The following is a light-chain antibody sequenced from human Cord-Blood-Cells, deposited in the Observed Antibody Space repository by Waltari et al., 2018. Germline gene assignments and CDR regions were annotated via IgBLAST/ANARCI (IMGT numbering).Light chain of an antibody. J-gene: IGKJ2*03. V-gene: IGKV3-20*01. CDR3: QQYGSSLYS. CDR1: QSVSSSY. Sequence: EIVLTQSPGTLSLSPGERVTLSCRASQSVSSSYLAWYQQKPGQAPRRLIYGASSRATGIPDRFSGSGSGTDFTLTISRLEPEDFAVYYCQQYGSSLYSVGQGTKLEIK. CDR2: GAS.